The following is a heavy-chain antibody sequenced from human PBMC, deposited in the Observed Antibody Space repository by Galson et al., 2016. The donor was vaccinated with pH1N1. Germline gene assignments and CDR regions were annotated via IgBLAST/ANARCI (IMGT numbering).Heavy chain of an antibody. D-gene: IGHD6-19*01. J-gene: IGHJ4*02. CDR3: ARLGASVGGTTY. V-gene: IGHV1-18*01. CDR2: VSTSNGNT. Sequence: VKVSCKASGYTFTSYGISWVRQAPGQGLEFMGWVSTSNGNTHFAQKFQGRVTLTADTSTRTAYMELRSLRSDDTAVYYCARLGASVGGTTYWGQGTLVTVSS. CDR1: GYTFTSYG.